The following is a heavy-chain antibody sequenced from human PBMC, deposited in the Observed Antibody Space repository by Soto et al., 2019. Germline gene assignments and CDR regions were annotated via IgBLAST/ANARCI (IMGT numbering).Heavy chain of an antibody. CDR3: ARSDSTVTTRFDY. V-gene: IGHV1-18*04. Sequence: GASVKVSCKASGYTFTSYYMHWVRQAPGQGLEWMGWISPYNGNTDYAQKFQGRVTMTTDTSTSTAYMELRSLRSDDTAVYYCARSDSTVTTRFDYWGQGTLVTVSS. J-gene: IGHJ4*02. CDR1: GYTFTSYY. CDR2: ISPYNGNT. D-gene: IGHD4-17*01.